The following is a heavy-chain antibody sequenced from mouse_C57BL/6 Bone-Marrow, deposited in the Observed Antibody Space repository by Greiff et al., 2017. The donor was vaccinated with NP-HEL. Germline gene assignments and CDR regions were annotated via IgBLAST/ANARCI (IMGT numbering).Heavy chain of an antibody. V-gene: IGHV5-16*01. CDR2: INYDGSST. J-gene: IGHJ1*03. Sequence: EVHLVESEGGLVQPGSSMTLSCTASGFTFSDYYMAWVRQVPEKGLEWVANINYDGSSTYYLDSLKSRFIISRDNAKNILYLQMSSLKSEDTATYYCARDGGALYWYFDVWGTGTTVTVSS. CDR1: GFTFSDYY. CDR3: ARDGGALYWYFDV.